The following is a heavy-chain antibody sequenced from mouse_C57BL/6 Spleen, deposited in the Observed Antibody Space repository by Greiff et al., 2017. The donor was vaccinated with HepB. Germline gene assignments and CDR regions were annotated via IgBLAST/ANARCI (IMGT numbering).Heavy chain of an antibody. CDR1: GFTFSSYG. D-gene: IGHD1-1*01. V-gene: IGHV5-6*01. CDR2: ISSGGSYT. Sequence: EVQLVESGGDLVKPGGSLKLSCAASGFTFSSYGMSWVRQTPDKRLEWVATISSGGSYTYYPDSVKGRFTISRDNAKNTLYLQMSSLKSEDTAMYYCARHYYGSSYNFDVWGTGTTVTVSS. CDR3: ARHYYGSSYNFDV. J-gene: IGHJ1*03.